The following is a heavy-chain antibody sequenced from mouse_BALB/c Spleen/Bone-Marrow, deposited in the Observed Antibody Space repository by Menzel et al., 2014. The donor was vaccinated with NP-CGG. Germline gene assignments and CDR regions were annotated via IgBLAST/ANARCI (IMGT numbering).Heavy chain of an antibody. CDR3: ARWGYYYAMDY. J-gene: IGHJ4*01. D-gene: IGHD2-2*01. V-gene: IGHV5-17*02. Sequence: EVQGVESGGGLVQPGGSRKLSCAASGFTFSSFGMHWVRRAPEKGLEWVAYISSGSSNINYADTVKGRFTISRDNPKNTLFLQMTSPRSEDTAMYYCARWGYYYAMDYWGQGTSVTVSS. CDR2: ISSGSSNI. CDR1: GFTFSSFG.